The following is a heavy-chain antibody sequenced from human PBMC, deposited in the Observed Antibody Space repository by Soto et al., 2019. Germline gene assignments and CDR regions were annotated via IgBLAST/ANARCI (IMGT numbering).Heavy chain of an antibody. D-gene: IGHD3-22*01. CDR2: IYYSGST. CDR3: ARVRYDSSGYQTGTFDY. J-gene: IGHJ4*02. V-gene: IGHV4-59*01. CDR1: GGSISSYY. Sequence: SETLSLTCTVSGGSISSYYWSWIRQPPGKGLEWIGYIYYSGSTNYNPSLKSRVTISVDTSKNQFSLKLSSVTAADTAVYYCARVRYDSSGYQTGTFDYWGQGTLVTVSS.